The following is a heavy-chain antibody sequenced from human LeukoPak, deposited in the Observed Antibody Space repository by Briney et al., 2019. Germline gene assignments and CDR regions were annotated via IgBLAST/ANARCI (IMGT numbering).Heavy chain of an antibody. D-gene: IGHD3-10*01. CDR3: VKFRGIQHYNYHMDV. CDR2: LTGSGGNT. Sequence: GGSLRLSCAASGFTFSSYAMSWVRQAPGKGLEWVSGLTGSGGNTYYADSLKGRFTISRENSKNTLSLQMNSLRAEDAAVYYCVKFRGIQHYNYHMDVWGKGTTVTVSS. J-gene: IGHJ6*03. V-gene: IGHV3-23*01. CDR1: GFTFSSYA.